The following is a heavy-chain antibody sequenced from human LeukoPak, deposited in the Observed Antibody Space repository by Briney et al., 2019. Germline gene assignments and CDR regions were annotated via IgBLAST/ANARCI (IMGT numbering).Heavy chain of an antibody. CDR1: GFTFSSYG. Sequence: GGSLRLSCAASGFTFSSYGMHWVRQAPGKGLEWVAVIWYDGSNKYYADSVKGRFTISRDNSKNTLYLQMNSLRAEDTAVYHCARDSRGLGYSSGWYPWGQGTLVTVSS. V-gene: IGHV3-33*01. J-gene: IGHJ1*01. CDR2: IWYDGSNK. D-gene: IGHD6-19*01. CDR3: ARDSRGLGYSSGWYP.